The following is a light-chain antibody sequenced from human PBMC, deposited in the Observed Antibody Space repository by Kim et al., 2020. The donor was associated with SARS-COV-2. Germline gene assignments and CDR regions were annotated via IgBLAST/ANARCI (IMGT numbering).Light chain of an antibody. CDR2: QDS. Sequence: SYELTQPPSVSVSPGQTASISCSGDTLGDKYASWYQQKPGQSPVLVIYQDSKRPSGIPERFSGSNSGNTATLTINGTQAMDEADYYCQAWDITTAPYVFGTGTKVTVL. CDR1: TLGDKY. J-gene: IGLJ1*01. CDR3: QAWDITTAPYV. V-gene: IGLV3-1*01.